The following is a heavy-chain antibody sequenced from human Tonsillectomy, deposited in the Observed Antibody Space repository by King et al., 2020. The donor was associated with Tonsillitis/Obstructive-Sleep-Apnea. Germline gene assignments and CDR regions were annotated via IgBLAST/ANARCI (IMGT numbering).Heavy chain of an antibody. J-gene: IGHJ4*02. CDR2: IIPVLDRT. CDR3: ASRVIVPSAPFDY. D-gene: IGHD2/OR15-2a*01. CDR1: GGTFSTYA. V-gene: IGHV1-69*10. Sequence: QLVQSGAEVKKPGSSVKVSCKASGGTFSTYAISWVRQAPGQGLEWMGGIIPVLDRTNSAQKFQGRVTITADKSTNTAYMELSRLRSEDTAVYYCASRVIVPSAPFDYWGQGTLVTVSS.